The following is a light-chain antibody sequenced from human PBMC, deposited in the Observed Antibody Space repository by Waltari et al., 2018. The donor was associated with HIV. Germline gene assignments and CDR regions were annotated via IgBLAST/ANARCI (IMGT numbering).Light chain of an antibody. Sequence: SYELTQPPSLSVSPAQTAGITCTGDALAKKFAYWYQHKSGQAPVLVIYEDSRRPSGISERFSGSSSGTVATFTISGAQVEDEADYYCYSTDSSGNHGVFGGGTKLTVL. CDR2: EDS. V-gene: IGLV3-10*01. J-gene: IGLJ3*02. CDR3: YSTDSSGNHGV. CDR1: ALAKKF.